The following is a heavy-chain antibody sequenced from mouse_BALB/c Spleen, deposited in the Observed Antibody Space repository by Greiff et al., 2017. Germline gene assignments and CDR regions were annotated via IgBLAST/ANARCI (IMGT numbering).Heavy chain of an antibody. CDR1: GFTFSSYG. CDR3: ARGGLVWSHAAMDY. D-gene: IGHD2-10*02. CDR2: INSNGGST. V-gene: IGHV5-6-3*01. Sequence: EVKLVESGGGLVQPGGSLKLSCAASGFTFSSYGMSWVRQTPDKRLELVATINSNGGSTYYPDSVKGRFTISRDNAKNTLYLQMSSLKSEDTAMYYCARGGLVWSHAAMDYWGQGTSVTVSS. J-gene: IGHJ4*01.